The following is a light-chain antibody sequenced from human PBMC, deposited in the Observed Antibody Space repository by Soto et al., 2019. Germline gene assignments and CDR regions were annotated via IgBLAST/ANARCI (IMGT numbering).Light chain of an antibody. Sequence: QSALTQPASMSGSPGQSITISCTGTSSDVGSYNLVSWYQQHPGKAPKLMLYEGSKRPSGVSNRFSGYKSGNTASLTISGLQAEDEADYYCCSYAGSSTLSVFGTGTKLTVL. J-gene: IGLJ1*01. CDR2: EGS. CDR1: SSDVGSYNL. V-gene: IGLV2-23*01. CDR3: CSYAGSSTLSV.